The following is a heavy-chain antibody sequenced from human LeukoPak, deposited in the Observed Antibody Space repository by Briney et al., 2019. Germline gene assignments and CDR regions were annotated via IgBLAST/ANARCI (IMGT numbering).Heavy chain of an antibody. CDR2: MNPNSGNT. Sequence: ASVKVSCKASGYTFTSHDINWVRQATGQGLEWMGWMNPNSGNTGYAQKFQGRVTMTRNTSISTAYMELSSLRSEDTAVYYCARDPASLDAFDIWGQGTMVTVSS. CDR3: ARDPASLDAFDI. D-gene: IGHD1-26*01. V-gene: IGHV1-8*01. CDR1: GYTFTSHD. J-gene: IGHJ3*02.